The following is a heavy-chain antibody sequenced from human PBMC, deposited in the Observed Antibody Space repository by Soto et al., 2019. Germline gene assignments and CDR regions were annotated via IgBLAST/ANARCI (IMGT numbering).Heavy chain of an antibody. V-gene: IGHV4-4*02. Sequence: NPSETLSLTCAVSGGSISSSNWWSWVRQPPGKGLEWIGEIYHSGSTNYNPSLKSRVTISVDKSKNQFSLKLSSVTAADTAVYYCARDPETGSYYHERDYYYGMDVWGQGTTVTVSS. CDR2: IYHSGST. D-gene: IGHD3-10*01. J-gene: IGHJ6*02. CDR3: ARDPETGSYYHERDYYYGMDV. CDR1: GGSISSSNW.